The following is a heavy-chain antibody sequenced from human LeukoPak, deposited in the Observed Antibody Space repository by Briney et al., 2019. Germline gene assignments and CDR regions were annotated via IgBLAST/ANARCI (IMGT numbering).Heavy chain of an antibody. CDR3: AKGLPVGAGIIDY. D-gene: IGHD1-26*01. CDR1: GFTFSSYG. CDR2: IRYDGSNK. Sequence: GGSLRLSCAASGFTFSSYGMHWVRQAPGKGLEWVAFIRYDGSNKYYADSVKGRFAISRDNSKNTLYLQMNSLRAEDTAVYYCAKGLPVGAGIIDYWGQGTLVTVSS. V-gene: IGHV3-30*02. J-gene: IGHJ4*02.